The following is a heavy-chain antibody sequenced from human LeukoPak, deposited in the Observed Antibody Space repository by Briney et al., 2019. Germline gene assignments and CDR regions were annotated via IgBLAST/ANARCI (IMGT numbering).Heavy chain of an antibody. J-gene: IGHJ3*02. D-gene: IGHD1-26*01. CDR3: ARDGKSGSEDGFDI. CDR2: ITYDGSAS. CDR1: EFPFNSFT. V-gene: IGHV3-30*04. Sequence: GGSLRLSCAASEFPFNSFTMHWVRQAPGKGLEWVALITYDGSASYYSDSVKGRFSVSRDNSKSTLDLQMNSLRADDTAVYYCARDGKSGSEDGFDIWGQGTVVTVSS.